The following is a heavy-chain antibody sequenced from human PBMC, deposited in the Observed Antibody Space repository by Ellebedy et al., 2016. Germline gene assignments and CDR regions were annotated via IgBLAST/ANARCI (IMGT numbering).Heavy chain of an antibody. D-gene: IGHD3-10*01. J-gene: IGHJ2*01. CDR3: ARQQGNSDWYFDL. Sequence: GSLRLSCTVSGGSISSSSYYWGWIRQPPGKGLEWIGSIYYSGSTYYNPSLKSRVTISVDTSKNQFSLKLSSVTAADTAVYYCARQQGNSDWYFDLWGRGTLVTVSS. V-gene: IGHV4-39*01. CDR1: GGSISSSSYY. CDR2: IYYSGST.